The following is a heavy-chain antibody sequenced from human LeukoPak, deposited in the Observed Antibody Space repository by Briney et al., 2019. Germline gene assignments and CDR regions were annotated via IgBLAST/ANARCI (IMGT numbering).Heavy chain of an antibody. V-gene: IGHV4-38-2*01. J-gene: IGHJ3*02. CDR2: IYHSGST. CDR3: ARQRVYAFDI. CDR1: GYSISSGYY. Sequence: PSETLSLTXAVSGYSISSGYYWGWIRQPPGKGLEWIGSIYHSGSTYYNPSLKSRVTISVDTSKNQFSLKLSSVTAADTAVYYCARQRVYAFDIWGQGTMVTVSS.